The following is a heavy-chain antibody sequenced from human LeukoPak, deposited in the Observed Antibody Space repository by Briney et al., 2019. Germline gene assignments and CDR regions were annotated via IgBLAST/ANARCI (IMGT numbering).Heavy chain of an antibody. V-gene: IGHV4-34*01. CDR1: GGSFSGYC. J-gene: IGHJ4*02. Sequence: SETLSLTCAVYGGSFSGYCWSWIRQPPGKGLEWIGEINHSGSTNYNPSLKSRVTISVDTSKNQFSLKLSSVTAADTAVYYCASPLKDYWGQGTLVTVSS. CDR3: ASPLKDY. CDR2: INHSGST.